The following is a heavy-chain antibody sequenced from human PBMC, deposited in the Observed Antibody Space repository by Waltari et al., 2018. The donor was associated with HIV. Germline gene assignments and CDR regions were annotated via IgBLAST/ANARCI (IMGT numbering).Heavy chain of an antibody. D-gene: IGHD2-2*01. CDR1: GYMFTGAY. J-gene: IGHJ5*02. V-gene: IGHV1-2*02. CDR3: ARESGYQLVRWLDP. CDR2: HKPNSGGT. Sequence: QVHLVQSGPEVKKPGASMTDYCKASGYMFTGAYMPWLRQAPGQGLECGGWHKPNSGGTNYEQTLQVRVTMTRDASINTVYMELKSLRYDDTAMYYCARESGYQLVRWLDPWGQGTRVSVSS.